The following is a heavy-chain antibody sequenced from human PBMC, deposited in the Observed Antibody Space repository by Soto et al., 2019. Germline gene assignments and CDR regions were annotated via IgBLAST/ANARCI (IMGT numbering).Heavy chain of an antibody. CDR1: GFVFSDFQ. V-gene: IGHV3-21*01. D-gene: IGHD3-16*01. CDR2: ITGTSAFT. CDR3: ARDNLAFQGAFDL. J-gene: IGHJ4*02. Sequence: PGGSLRLSCAASGFVFSDFQFNWVRQAPGGGLEWLSSITGTSAFTEYAESIEGRFTISRDNPNKLLFLHMDNLRPEDTAVYYCARDNLAFQGAFDLWGQGTPAPVSS.